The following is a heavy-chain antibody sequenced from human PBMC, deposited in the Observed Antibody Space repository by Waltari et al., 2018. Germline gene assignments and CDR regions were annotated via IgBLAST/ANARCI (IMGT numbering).Heavy chain of an antibody. D-gene: IGHD6-6*01. CDR3: AKSSARSSYYYYYYMDV. V-gene: IGHV3-23*01. J-gene: IGHJ6*03. CDR2: ISGSGGST. CDR1: GFTFSSYA. Sequence: EVQLLESGGGLVQPGGSLRLSCAASGFTFSSYAMSWVRPAPGKGLEWVSAISGSGGSTYYADSVKGRFTISRDNSKNTLYLQMNSLRAEDTAVYYCAKSSARSSYYYYYYMDVWGKGTTVTISS.